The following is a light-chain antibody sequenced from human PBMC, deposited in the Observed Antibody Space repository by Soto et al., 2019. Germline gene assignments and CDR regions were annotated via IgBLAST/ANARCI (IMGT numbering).Light chain of an antibody. CDR2: GAS. V-gene: IGKV1-27*01. CDR1: QGISSY. Sequence: EILKSHCPFYSLLLXRRRVIIKXXASQGISSYLAWYQVKAGKSPKLLIYGASTLQSGVPSRFSGSGSGTDFTLTICGLQPEDVGTYYCQKYNNAPLTFGPGTKVDIK. CDR3: QKYNNAPLT. J-gene: IGKJ3*01.